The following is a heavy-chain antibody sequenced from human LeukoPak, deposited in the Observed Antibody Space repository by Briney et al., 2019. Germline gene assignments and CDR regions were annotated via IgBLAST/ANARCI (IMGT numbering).Heavy chain of an antibody. CDR1: GFTFDDYA. D-gene: IGHD6-19*01. CDR3: AKDISSSGRPYYFDY. J-gene: IGHJ4*02. V-gene: IGHV3-9*01. CDR2: ISWNSGSI. Sequence: GGSLRLSCAASGFTFDDYAMHWVRQAPGKGLEWASGISWNSGSIGYADSVKGRFTISRDNAKNSLYLQMNSLRAEDTALYYCAKDISSSGRPYYFDYWGQGTLVTVSS.